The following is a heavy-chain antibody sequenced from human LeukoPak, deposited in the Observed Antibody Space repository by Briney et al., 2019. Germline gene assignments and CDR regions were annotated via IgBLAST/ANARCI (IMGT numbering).Heavy chain of an antibody. Sequence: ASVKVSCKTSGYTFSAYGLSWVRQAPGQGLEWMGWISGNSGKTHYAQKFQDRVTLTTDTSSTTAFMELRSLRSDDTAMYYCARNAGSYFEFAPWGQGTLVTVSS. CDR2: ISGNSGKT. D-gene: IGHD1-26*01. V-gene: IGHV1-18*01. J-gene: IGHJ5*02. CDR1: GYTFSAYG. CDR3: ARNAGSYFEFAP.